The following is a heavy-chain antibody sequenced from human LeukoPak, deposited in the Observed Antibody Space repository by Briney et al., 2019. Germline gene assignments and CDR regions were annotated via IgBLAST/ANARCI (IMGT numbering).Heavy chain of an antibody. D-gene: IGHD5-18*01. CDR1: GGTFSNYA. Sequence: ASVKVSCKASGGTFSNYAISWVRQAPGQGLEWMGGIIPIFGSADYAQKFQGRVTITADESTSTAYMELSSLRSEDTAVYYCARDRSYGPDAFDIWGQGTMVTVPS. V-gene: IGHV1-69*13. CDR3: ARDRSYGPDAFDI. CDR2: IIPIFGSA. J-gene: IGHJ3*02.